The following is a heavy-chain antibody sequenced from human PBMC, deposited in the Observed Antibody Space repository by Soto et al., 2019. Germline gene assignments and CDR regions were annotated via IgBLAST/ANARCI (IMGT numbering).Heavy chain of an antibody. J-gene: IGHJ6*02. V-gene: IGHV1-18*01. CDR3: ARDEDYGSGSYYYYYGMDV. D-gene: IGHD3-10*01. Sequence: ASGKVSCKASGYTFTSYGISWVRQAPGQGLEWMGWISAYNGNTNYAQKLQGRVTMTTDTSTSTAYMELRSLRSDDTAVYYCARDEDYGSGSYYYYYGMDVWGQGTTVPVSS. CDR1: GYTFTSYG. CDR2: ISAYNGNT.